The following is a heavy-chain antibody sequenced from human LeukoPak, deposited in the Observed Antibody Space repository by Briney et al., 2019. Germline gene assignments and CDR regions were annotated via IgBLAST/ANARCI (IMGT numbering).Heavy chain of an antibody. CDR2: INYRGET. CDR1: GASTSSSF. V-gene: IGHV4-59*08. J-gene: IGHJ6*02. D-gene: IGHD5-12*01. Sequence: SETLSLTCTVSGASTSSSFWSWIRQSPGKGLEWIGYINYRGETSRNPSLESRVSMSVDTSKNQISLQLTSVTAADTAVYYCARMIVATIRIGVYFYHGMDVWGQGTTVTVSS. CDR3: ARMIVATIRIGVYFYHGMDV.